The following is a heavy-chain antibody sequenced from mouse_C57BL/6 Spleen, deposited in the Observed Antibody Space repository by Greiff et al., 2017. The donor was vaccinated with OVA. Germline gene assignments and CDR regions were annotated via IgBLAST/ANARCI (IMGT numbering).Heavy chain of an antibody. CDR3: ARGGYDYDGYFDV. Sequence: VQLQQPGAELVRPGSSVKLSCKASGYTFTSYWMHWVKQRPIQGLEWIGNIDPSDSETHYNQKFKDKATLTVDKSSSTAYMQLSSLTSEDSAVYYCARGGYDYDGYFDVWGTGTTVTVSS. CDR1: GYTFTSYW. J-gene: IGHJ1*03. CDR2: IDPSDSET. V-gene: IGHV1-52*01. D-gene: IGHD2-4*01.